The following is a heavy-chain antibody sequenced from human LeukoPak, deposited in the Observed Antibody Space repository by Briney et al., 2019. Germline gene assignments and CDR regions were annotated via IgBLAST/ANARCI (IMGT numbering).Heavy chain of an antibody. CDR1: GFTFSSYW. V-gene: IGHV3-74*01. Sequence: PGGSLRLSCAASGFTFSSYWMHWVRQAPGKGLVWVSRINSDGSSTSYADSVKGRFTISRDNAENTLYLQMNSLRAEDTTVYYCAIIYGDDGFDYWGQGTLVTVSS. CDR2: INSDGSST. J-gene: IGHJ4*02. D-gene: IGHD4-17*01. CDR3: AIIYGDDGFDY.